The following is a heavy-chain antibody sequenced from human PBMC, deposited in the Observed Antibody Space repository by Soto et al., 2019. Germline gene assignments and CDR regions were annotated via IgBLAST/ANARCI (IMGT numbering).Heavy chain of an antibody. Sequence: EVQLLESGGGMVQPGGSLRLSCAASGFTFSSYAMNWVRQPPGKGLEWVSAVTGTGASTYYADSVKGRFTISRDNSKNMVFLQMNSLRAEDTALYYCARVGVFRSWSCSPDFDSWGQGTLVTVSS. CDR1: GFTFSSYA. V-gene: IGHV3-23*01. D-gene: IGHD3-3*01. CDR3: ARVGVFRSWSCSPDFDS. J-gene: IGHJ4*02. CDR2: VTGTGAST.